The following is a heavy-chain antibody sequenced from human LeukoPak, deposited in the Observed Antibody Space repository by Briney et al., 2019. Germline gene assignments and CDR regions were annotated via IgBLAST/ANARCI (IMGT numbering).Heavy chain of an antibody. CDR3: ARGTGTLAQNYYYYMDV. Sequence: ASVKVSRKASGYTFTSYDINWVRQATGQGLEWMGWMNPNSGNTGYAQKFQGRVTMTRNTSISTAYMELSSLRSEDTAVYYCARGTGTLAQNYYYYMDVWGKGTTVTVSS. J-gene: IGHJ6*03. CDR1: GYTFTSYD. D-gene: IGHD1-7*01. CDR2: MNPNSGNT. V-gene: IGHV1-8*01.